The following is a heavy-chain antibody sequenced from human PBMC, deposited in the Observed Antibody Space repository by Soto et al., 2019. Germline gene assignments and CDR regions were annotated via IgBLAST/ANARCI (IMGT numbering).Heavy chain of an antibody. CDR2: IYNSGST. Sequence: QVQLQESGPGLVKPSETLSLTCTVSGGSISSGGYYWSWIRQHPGKGLEWIGYIYNSGSTYYNESLKSRVTISADTSRNQFSLQMNSVTAADTAVYYCAIDPEWWGQGTMVTVAS. J-gene: IGHJ3*01. CDR1: GGSISSGGYY. V-gene: IGHV4-31*03. D-gene: IGHD2-8*01. CDR3: AIDPEW.